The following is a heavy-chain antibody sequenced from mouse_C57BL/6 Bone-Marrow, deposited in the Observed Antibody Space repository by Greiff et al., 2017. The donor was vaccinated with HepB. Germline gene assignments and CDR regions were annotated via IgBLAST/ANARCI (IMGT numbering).Heavy chain of an antibody. V-gene: IGHV1-59*01. D-gene: IGHD1-1*01. J-gene: IGHJ1*03. CDR1: GYTFTSYW. Sequence: QVQLQQPGAELVRPGTSVKLSCKASGYTFTSYWMHWVKQRPGQGLEWIGVIDPSDSYTNYNQKFKGKATLTVDQSSSTAYMQLSSLTSEDSAVYYCARWGILLRFYWYFDVWGTGTTVTVSS. CDR3: ARWGILLRFYWYFDV. CDR2: IDPSDSYT.